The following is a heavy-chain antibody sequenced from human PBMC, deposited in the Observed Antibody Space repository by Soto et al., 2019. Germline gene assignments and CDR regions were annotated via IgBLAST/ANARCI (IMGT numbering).Heavy chain of an antibody. CDR1: GGSISSYY. J-gene: IGHJ3*02. CDR2: IYYSGST. D-gene: IGHD2-15*01. V-gene: IGHV4-59*01. CDR3: ARDFGRYCSGGSCYLDAFDI. Sequence: PSETLSLTCTVSGGSISSYYWSWIRQPPGKGLEWIGYIYYSGSTNYNPSLKSRVTISVDTSKNQFSLKLSSVTAADTAVYYCARDFGRYCSGGSCYLDAFDIWGQGTMVTVSS.